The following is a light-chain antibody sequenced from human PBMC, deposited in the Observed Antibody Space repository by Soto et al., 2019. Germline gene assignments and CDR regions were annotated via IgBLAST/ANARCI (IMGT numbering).Light chain of an antibody. Sequence: ETVLTQSPGTLSLSPGERATLSCRASESVSSSYLAWYQQKPGQAPRLLIYGASSRATGIPDRFSGSGSGTDFTLTISRLEPEDFAVYYCHQYDSWTFGQGTKVDI. CDR1: ESVSSSY. V-gene: IGKV3-20*01. J-gene: IGKJ1*01. CDR3: HQYDSWT. CDR2: GAS.